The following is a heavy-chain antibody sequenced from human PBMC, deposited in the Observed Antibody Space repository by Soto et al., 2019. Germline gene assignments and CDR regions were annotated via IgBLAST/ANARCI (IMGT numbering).Heavy chain of an antibody. V-gene: IGHV3-23*01. CDR2: ISESGATT. CDR1: GFTFAGHA. CDR3: VPGSSGGVGEDR. D-gene: IGHD1-26*01. J-gene: IGHJ5*02. Sequence: LRLSCVASGFTFAGHAMTWVRQAPGKGLEWVSTISESGATTYYADSVKGRFTISRDNSKNTLFLQLSSLRVEDTALYYCVPGSSGGVGEDRWGQGTLVTVSS.